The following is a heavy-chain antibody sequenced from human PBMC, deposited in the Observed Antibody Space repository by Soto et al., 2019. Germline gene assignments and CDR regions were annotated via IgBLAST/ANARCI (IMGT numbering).Heavy chain of an antibody. J-gene: IGHJ4*02. D-gene: IGHD3-10*01. CDR3: VKDPSYALLWFGEFEY. CDR2: ISYDGSNK. Sequence: SLRLSCAASGFTFSSYGMHWVRQAPGKGLEWVAVISYDGSNKYYADSVKGRFTISRDDSKNTLYLQMNSLRAEDTAVYYCVKDPSYALLWFGEFEYGGQAILVNLS. V-gene: IGHV3-30*18. CDR1: GFTFSSYG.